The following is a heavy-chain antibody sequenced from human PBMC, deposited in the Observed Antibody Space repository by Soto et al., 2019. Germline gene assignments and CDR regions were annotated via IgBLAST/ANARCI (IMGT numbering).Heavy chain of an antibody. Sequence: KTSETLSLTCTVSGGSVSSGSYYWSWIRQPPGKGLEWIGYIYYSGGTKYNPSLKSRVTISVDTSKNQFSLKLSSVTAADTAVYYCARSPTTVTTIDYWGQGALVTVSS. CDR3: ARSPTTVTTIDY. CDR2: IYYSGGT. CDR1: GGSVSSGSYY. V-gene: IGHV4-61*01. J-gene: IGHJ4*02. D-gene: IGHD4-4*01.